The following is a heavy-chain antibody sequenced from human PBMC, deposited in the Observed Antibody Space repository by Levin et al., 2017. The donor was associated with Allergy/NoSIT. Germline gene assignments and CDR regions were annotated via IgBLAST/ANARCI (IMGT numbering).Heavy chain of an antibody. CDR1: GFIFSNYD. CDR3: ARARTPLRRGPDY. Sequence: GGSLRLSCAASGFIFSNYDMNWVRQAPGKGLEWVSSMGTSSRYIYYADSVRGRFTISRDNAKNSLYLQMNSLRVEDTAVYYCARARTPLRRGPDYWGQGTLVTVSS. CDR2: MGTSSRYI. J-gene: IGHJ4*02. V-gene: IGHV3-21*01.